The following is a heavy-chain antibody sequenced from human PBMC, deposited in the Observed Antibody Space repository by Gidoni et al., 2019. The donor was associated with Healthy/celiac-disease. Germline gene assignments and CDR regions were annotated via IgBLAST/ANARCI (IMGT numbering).Heavy chain of an antibody. V-gene: IGHV3-30*18. J-gene: IGHJ4*02. CDR1: GFTFSSYG. Sequence: QVQLVESGGGVVQPGRSLRLSCAASGFTFSSYGMHWVRQAPGKGLEWVAVISYDGSNKYYADSVKGRFTISRDNSKNTLYLQMNSLRAEDTAVYYCAKDHQDSSGYLRGLDYWGQGTLVTVSS. D-gene: IGHD3-22*01. CDR2: ISYDGSNK. CDR3: AKDHQDSSGYLRGLDY.